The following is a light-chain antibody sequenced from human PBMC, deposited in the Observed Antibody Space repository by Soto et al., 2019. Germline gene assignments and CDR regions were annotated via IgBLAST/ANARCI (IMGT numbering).Light chain of an antibody. V-gene: IGKV3-15*01. J-gene: IGKJ1*01. CDR3: QQYKKWPRT. CDR1: QSVSSN. CDR2: DAS. Sequence: IVMTQPPATLSVSPGERAILSCRASQSVSSNFAWYQQKPGQAPRLLIYDASTRATGIPARFSGSGSGTEFTLTISSLQSEDFAVYYCQQYKKWPRTFGHGTKVDI.